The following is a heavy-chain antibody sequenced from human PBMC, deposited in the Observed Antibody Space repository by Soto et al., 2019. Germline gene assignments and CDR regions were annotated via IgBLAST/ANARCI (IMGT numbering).Heavy chain of an antibody. V-gene: IGHV3-53*01. Sequence: EVQLVESGGGLIQPGGSLRLSCAASGFAVSSKYMTWVRQAPGKGLEWVSVIYGGGTTYYADSVKGRFTISRDTSKNTLYLQMNSLRAEYTTVYCCVQATGWPGFDFWGQGTLVTVSS. J-gene: IGHJ4*02. D-gene: IGHD6-19*01. CDR1: GFAVSSKY. CDR2: IYGGGTT. CDR3: VQATGWPGFDF.